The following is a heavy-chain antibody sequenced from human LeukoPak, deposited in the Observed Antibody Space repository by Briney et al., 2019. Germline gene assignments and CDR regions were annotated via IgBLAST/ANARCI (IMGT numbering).Heavy chain of an antibody. CDR2: IASSGGGT. CDR3: AKRTSSRAFDY. Sequence: PGGSLRLSCAASGFTFNTYAMSWVRQAPGKGLEWVSAIASSGGGTYYTDSVRGRFTIFRDNSKNTLYLQMNSLRGEDTAVYYCAKRTSSRAFDYWGQGTLVTISS. J-gene: IGHJ4*02. V-gene: IGHV3-23*01. CDR1: GFTFNTYA. D-gene: IGHD6-13*01.